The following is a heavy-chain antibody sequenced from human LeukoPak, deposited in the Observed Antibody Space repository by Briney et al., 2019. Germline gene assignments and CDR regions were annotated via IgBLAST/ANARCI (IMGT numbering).Heavy chain of an antibody. Sequence: PGGSLRLSCAASGFTFSSYGMHWVRQAPGKGLEWVAVISYDGSSKYYADSVKGRFTISRDNAKNSLYLQMNSLRDEDTAVYYCATTQKPIWSGYYTDPFDYWGQGTLVTVSS. J-gene: IGHJ4*02. D-gene: IGHD3-3*01. CDR3: ATTQKPIWSGYYTDPFDY. V-gene: IGHV3-30*03. CDR1: GFTFSSYG. CDR2: ISYDGSSK.